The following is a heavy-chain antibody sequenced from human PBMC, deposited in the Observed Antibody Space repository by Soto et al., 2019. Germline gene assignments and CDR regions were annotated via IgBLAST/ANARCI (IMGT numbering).Heavy chain of an antibody. CDR3: AIEGSGYNV. D-gene: IGHD5-12*01. J-gene: IGHJ4*02. Sequence: SVKVSCKASGGSFSNFGISWVRQAPGQGLEWMGGIVPVFGRPNYAQRFRGRLTITADESTSTGYMELISLRSDDTAVYYCAIEGSGYNVWGQGTQVTVSS. CDR1: GGSFSNFG. V-gene: IGHV1-69*13. CDR2: IVPVFGRP.